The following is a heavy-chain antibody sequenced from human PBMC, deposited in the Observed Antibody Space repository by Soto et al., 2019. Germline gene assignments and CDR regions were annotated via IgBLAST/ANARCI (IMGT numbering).Heavy chain of an antibody. V-gene: IGHV1-3*05. CDR3: ARVSSGGEFDF. Sequence: QVQLVQSGAEEKKPGASVKVSCKASGYTFTSFAMHWVRQAPGQRLEWMGWINAGNGNTKYSQKFQGRVTITRDTSAITPYIELTSLRSKDTAVYYCARVSSGGEFDFWGQGTVVTVSS. J-gene: IGHJ4*02. CDR2: INAGNGNT. CDR1: GYTFTSFA. D-gene: IGHD2-15*01.